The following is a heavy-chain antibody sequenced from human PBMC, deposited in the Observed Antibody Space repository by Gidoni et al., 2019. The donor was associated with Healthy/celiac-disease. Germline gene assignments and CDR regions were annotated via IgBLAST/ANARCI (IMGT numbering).Heavy chain of an antibody. CDR2: ISWNSCSI. CDR3: AKDRQWLVRYFDY. Sequence: EVQLVEYGGGLVQPGRSLRLSCAASGFTFDDYAMHWVRQAPGKGLEWVSGISWNSCSIGYADSVKGRFTISRDNAKNSLYLQMNSLRAEDTALYYCAKDRQWLVRYFDYWGQGTLVTVSS. J-gene: IGHJ4*02. D-gene: IGHD6-19*01. CDR1: GFTFDDYA. V-gene: IGHV3-9*01.